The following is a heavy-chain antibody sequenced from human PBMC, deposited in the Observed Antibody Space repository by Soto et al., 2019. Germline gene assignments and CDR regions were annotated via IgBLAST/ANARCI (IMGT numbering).Heavy chain of an antibody. CDR2: GYWNDDK. J-gene: IGHJ5*01. Sequence: QITLKESGPTLVKPTQTLTLTCSFSGFSLDTTEVVVGWIRQPPGKALEWLALGYWNDDKRYRPSLESRLTITKDTTKAQVVLTMTNMDPVDTGTYYCVHSRKIARWLQLVSWGHGTLVTVSS. V-gene: IGHV2-5*01. D-gene: IGHD5-12*01. CDR1: GFSLDTTEVV. CDR3: VHSRKIARWLQLVS.